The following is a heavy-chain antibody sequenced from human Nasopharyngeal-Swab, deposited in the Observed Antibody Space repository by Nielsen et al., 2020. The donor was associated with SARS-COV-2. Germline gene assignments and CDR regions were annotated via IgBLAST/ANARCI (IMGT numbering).Heavy chain of an antibody. Sequence: GESLKISCAASGFSFSTYAMSWVRQAPGKGPEWVSALSGSGGDTYYADSVKGRFTISRDNSKNTLYLRMNSLRAEDTAVYYCAKDGSSSPTYWGQGTLVTVSS. CDR2: LSGSGGDT. CDR1: GFSFSTYA. CDR3: AKDGSSSPTY. J-gene: IGHJ4*02. D-gene: IGHD6-13*01. V-gene: IGHV3-23*01.